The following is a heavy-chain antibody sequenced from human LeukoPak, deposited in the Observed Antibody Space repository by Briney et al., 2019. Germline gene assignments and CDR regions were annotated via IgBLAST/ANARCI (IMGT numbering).Heavy chain of an antibody. CDR3: ARSPHILTGEKFDY. CDR1: GDSITSGGYS. CDR2: IHDSGST. Sequence: PSETLSLTCAVSGDSITSGGYSWSWIRQTPGKGLEWIAYIHDSGSTYNNPSLKSRLSISIDTSKNQFSLKLNSVTAADTAVYYCARSPHILTGEKFDYWGQGTLLTVSS. D-gene: IGHD3-9*01. V-gene: IGHV4-30-4*07. J-gene: IGHJ4*02.